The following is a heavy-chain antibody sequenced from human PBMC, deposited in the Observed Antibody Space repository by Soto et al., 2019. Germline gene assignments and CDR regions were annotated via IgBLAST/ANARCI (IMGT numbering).Heavy chain of an antibody. J-gene: IGHJ3*01. V-gene: IGHV1-69*02. CDR3: SIGSWSAETFDA. CDR1: GGTFSTYT. D-gene: IGHD2-2*01. Sequence: QVHLVQSGAEVKKPGSSVKVSCKAAGGTFSTYTLIWVRQAPGQGLEWMGRIIPMLTVTNSAQKFQGRVTLTADKSTNTAFMELTSLRSDDTAVYYCSIGSWSAETFDAWGQGTMVTVSS. CDR2: IIPMLTVT.